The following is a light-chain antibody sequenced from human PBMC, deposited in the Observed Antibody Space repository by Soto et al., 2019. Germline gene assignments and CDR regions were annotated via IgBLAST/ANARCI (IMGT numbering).Light chain of an antibody. J-gene: IGKJ4*01. CDR2: GAS. Sequence: EIVMTQSPATLSVSPGERATLSCRASQSVSNNLAWYQQKPGQAPRLLIYGASSRATGIPDRFSGSGSGTDFTLTISRLEPEDFAVYYCQQFSSYPLTFGGGTKVDIK. CDR3: QQFSSYPLT. CDR1: QSVSNN. V-gene: IGKV3-20*01.